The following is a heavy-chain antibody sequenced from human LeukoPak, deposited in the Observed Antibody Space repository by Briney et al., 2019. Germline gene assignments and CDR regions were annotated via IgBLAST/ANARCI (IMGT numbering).Heavy chain of an antibody. V-gene: IGHV4-39*01. CDR2: IYYSGST. Sequence: NPSETLSLTCTVSGGSISSSSYYWGWIRQPPGKGLEWIGSIYYSGSTYYNPSLKSRVTISVDTSKNQFSLKLSSVTAADTAVYHCARISRGYYYGWLWYYFDYWGQGTLVTASS. CDR3: ARISRGYYYGWLWYYFDY. J-gene: IGHJ4*02. CDR1: GGSISSSSYY. D-gene: IGHD3-22*01.